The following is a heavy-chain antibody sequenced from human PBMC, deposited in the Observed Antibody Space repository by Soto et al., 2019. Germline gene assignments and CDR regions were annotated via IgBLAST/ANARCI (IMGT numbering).Heavy chain of an antibody. D-gene: IGHD2-21*02. CDR2: FYYSENT. Sequence: SETLSLTCSVSGGAIRSKSYSWGWIRQPPGKVLEWIVTFYYSENTYYNPSLKSRVTISLDTSNNQFSLKLSSVTASDTAVYYCARHPSDFWFDPWGQGTLVTVS. CDR3: ARHPSDFWFDP. V-gene: IGHV4-39*01. J-gene: IGHJ5*02. CDR1: GGAIRSKSYS.